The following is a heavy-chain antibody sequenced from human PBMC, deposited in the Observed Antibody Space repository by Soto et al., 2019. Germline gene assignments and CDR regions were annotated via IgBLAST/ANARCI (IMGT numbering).Heavy chain of an antibody. V-gene: IGHV3-21*01. Sequence: EVRLVESGGGLGKPGGSLRLSGAASGFTFSSYTMNWVRQAPGKGLECVSSISSSSTSVYYADSVKGRFTISRENAKNSLYLQMNRLRAEDTAVYYCSSGTYFEILTGYFDPWGQGTLVTVSS. CDR3: SSGTYFEILTGYFDP. J-gene: IGHJ5*02. CDR2: ISSSSTSV. CDR1: GFTFSSYT. D-gene: IGHD3-9*01.